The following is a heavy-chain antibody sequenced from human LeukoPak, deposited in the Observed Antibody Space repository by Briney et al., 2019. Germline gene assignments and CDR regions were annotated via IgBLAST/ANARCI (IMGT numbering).Heavy chain of an antibody. CDR3: ARDSIAVAANFDY. CDR1: GFTFSSYS. D-gene: IGHD6-19*01. CDR2: ISSSSSYI. Sequence: AGGSLRLSCAASGFTFSSYSMNWVRQAPGKGLEWVSSISSSSSYIYYADSVKGRFTISRDNAKNSLYLQMNSLRAEDTAVYYCARDSIAVAANFDYWGQGTLVTVSS. J-gene: IGHJ4*02. V-gene: IGHV3-21*01.